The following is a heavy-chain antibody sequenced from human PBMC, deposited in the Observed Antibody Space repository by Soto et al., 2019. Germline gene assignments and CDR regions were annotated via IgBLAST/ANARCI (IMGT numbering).Heavy chain of an antibody. CDR1: GYSLTSYW. Sequence: GGSLKTFCKGPGYSLTSYWIGWVRQMPGKGLEWMGIIYPGDSDTRYSPSFQGQVTISADKSISTAYLQWSSLKASDTAMYYCASRGGLRDYYGMDIWGQGTTVTVSS. CDR2: IYPGDSDT. J-gene: IGHJ6*02. V-gene: IGHV5-51*01. CDR3: ASRGGLRDYYGMDI. D-gene: IGHD3-16*01.